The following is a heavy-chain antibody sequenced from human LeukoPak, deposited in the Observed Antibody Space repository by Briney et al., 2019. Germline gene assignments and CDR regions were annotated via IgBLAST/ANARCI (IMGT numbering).Heavy chain of an antibody. CDR1: GGSISSYY. V-gene: IGHV4-59*01. D-gene: IGHD5-12*01. CDR3: ADSGYDEYYFVY. J-gene: IGHJ4*02. Sequence: SETLSLTCTVSGGSISSYYWSWIRQPPGKGLEGIGYIYYSGSTNYNPSLKSRDTISVDTSKNQFSLKRSSVTAADTAVYYCADSGYDEYYFVYWGQGTLVTVSS. CDR2: IYYSGST.